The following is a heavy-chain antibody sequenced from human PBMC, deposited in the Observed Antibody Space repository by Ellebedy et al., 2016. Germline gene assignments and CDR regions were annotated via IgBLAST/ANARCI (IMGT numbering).Heavy chain of an antibody. J-gene: IGHJ6*03. CDR3: ATVGLPAALPPKNYYYYYYMDV. Sequence: ASVKVSXXVSGYTLTELSMHWVRQAPGKGLEWMGGFDPEDGETIYAQKFQGRVTMTEDTSTDTAYMELSSLRSEDTAVYYCATVGLPAALPPKNYYYYYYMDVWGKGTTVTVSS. D-gene: IGHD2-2*01. CDR1: GYTLTELS. V-gene: IGHV1-24*01. CDR2: FDPEDGET.